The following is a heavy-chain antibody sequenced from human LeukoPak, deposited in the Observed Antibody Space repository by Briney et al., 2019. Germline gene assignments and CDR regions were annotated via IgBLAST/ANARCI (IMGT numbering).Heavy chain of an antibody. CDR3: ARDNSVGDIAWWFDP. Sequence: ASVKVSRKASGYTFTSHYMHWVRQAPGQGLEWMGLINPSGSSTLYAQKFQGRVTMTRDMSTTTDYMELSSLRSEDTAVYYCARDNSVGDIAWWFDPWGQGTLVTVSS. V-gene: IGHV1-46*01. J-gene: IGHJ5*02. CDR2: INPSGSST. D-gene: IGHD3-16*02. CDR1: GYTFTSHY.